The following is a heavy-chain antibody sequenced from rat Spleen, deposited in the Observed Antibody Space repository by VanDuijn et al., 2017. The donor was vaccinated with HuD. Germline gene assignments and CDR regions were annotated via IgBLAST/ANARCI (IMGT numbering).Heavy chain of an antibody. CDR3: ARHHYDGYYHGPVLGIMDA. Sequence: EVQLVESGGGLVQPGRSLKLSCAASGFTFSSFPMAWVRQAPNKGLEWVASISSGGGGTYYPDSVKGRFTISRDNAKSTLYLQMDSLISEDTASYCCARHHYDGYYHGPVLGIMDAWGQGASVTVSS. V-gene: IGHV5-25*01. J-gene: IGHJ4*01. CDR1: GFTFSSFP. CDR2: ISSGGGGT. D-gene: IGHD1-12*03.